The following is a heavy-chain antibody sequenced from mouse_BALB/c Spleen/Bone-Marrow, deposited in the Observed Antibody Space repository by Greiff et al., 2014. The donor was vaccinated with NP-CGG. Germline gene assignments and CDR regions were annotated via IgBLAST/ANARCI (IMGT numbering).Heavy chain of an antibody. Sequence: EVMLVESGPGLVKPSQSLSLTCTVTGYSITSDYAWNWIRQFPGNNLEWMGYINYSGSSSYNPSLKSRISITRDTSKNQFFLQLNSVTTEDTATYYCASQNWAWFTYWGQGTLVTVSA. CDR3: ASQNWAWFTY. J-gene: IGHJ3*01. CDR1: GYSITSDYA. CDR2: INYSGSS. D-gene: IGHD4-1*01. V-gene: IGHV3-2*02.